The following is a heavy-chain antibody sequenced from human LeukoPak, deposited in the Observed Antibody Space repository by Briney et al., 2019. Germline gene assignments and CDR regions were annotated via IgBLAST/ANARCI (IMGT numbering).Heavy chain of an antibody. J-gene: IGHJ5*02. Sequence: ASVKVSCKASGYTFTSCGISWVRQAPGQGLEWMGWISAYNGNTNYAQKLQGRVTMTTDTSTSTAYMELRSLRSDDTAVYYCAREPPYYYDSKGFDPWGQGTLVTVSS. CDR2: ISAYNGNT. D-gene: IGHD3-22*01. CDR3: AREPPYYYDSKGFDP. V-gene: IGHV1-18*01. CDR1: GYTFTSCG.